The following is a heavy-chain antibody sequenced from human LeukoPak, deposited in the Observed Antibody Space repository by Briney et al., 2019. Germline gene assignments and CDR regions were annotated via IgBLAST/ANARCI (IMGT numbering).Heavy chain of an antibody. D-gene: IGHD3-22*01. V-gene: IGHV1-46*01. Sequence: GASVKVSCKASGYTFTSYYMHWVRQAPGQGLEWMGIINPSGGSTSYAQKFQGRVTMTRDTSTSTVYMELSSLRSEGTAVYYCAKDLTRITMIVVPWGQGTMVTVSS. CDR3: AKDLTRITMIVVP. CDR2: INPSGGST. J-gene: IGHJ3*01. CDR1: GYTFTSYY.